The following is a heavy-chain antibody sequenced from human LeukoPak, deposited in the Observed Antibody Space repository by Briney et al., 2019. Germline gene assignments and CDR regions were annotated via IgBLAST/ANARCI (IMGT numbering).Heavy chain of an antibody. J-gene: IGHJ2*01. V-gene: IGHV3-64*01. D-gene: IGHD1-26*01. CDR2: ISSDGGST. CDR1: GIIFSNYA. Sequence: GGSLRVSCAASGIIFSNYAMHWVRQGPGKGLECISTISSDGGSTYYANSVKGRFTISRDNSKNTLYLQMGSLRAEDMAVYYCARGRQGAKTRYFDLWGRGTRVTVSS. CDR3: ARGRQGAKTRYFDL.